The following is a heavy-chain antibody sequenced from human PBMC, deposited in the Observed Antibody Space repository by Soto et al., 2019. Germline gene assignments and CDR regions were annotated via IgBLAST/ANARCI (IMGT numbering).Heavy chain of an antibody. CDR1: GFTFSSYS. CDR3: ARVFGGYYGSGSYSPPVD. Sequence: EVQLVESGGGLVKPGGSLRLSCAASGFTFSSYSMNWVRQAPGKGLEWVSSISSSSSYIYYADSVKGRFTISRDNAKNSLYLQMNSLRAEDTAVYYCARVFGGYYGSGSYSPPVDWGQGTLVTVSS. CDR2: ISSSSSYI. J-gene: IGHJ4*02. D-gene: IGHD3-10*01. V-gene: IGHV3-21*01.